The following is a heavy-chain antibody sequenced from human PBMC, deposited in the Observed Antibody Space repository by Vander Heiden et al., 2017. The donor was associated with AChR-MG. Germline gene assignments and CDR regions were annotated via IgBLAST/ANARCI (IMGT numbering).Heavy chain of an antibody. CDR1: GFTFSSYS. V-gene: IGHV3-21*01. D-gene: IGHD3-3*01. Sequence: EVQLVESGGGLVKPGGSLRLSCAASGFTFSSYSMNWVRQAPGKGLEWVSAIISSSSSIYYADSVKGRFTISRDNAKNSLYLQMNSLRAEDTAVYYCARDLDFWSGYTDWGQGTLVTVSS. CDR2: IISSSSSI. CDR3: ARDLDFWSGYTD. J-gene: IGHJ4*02.